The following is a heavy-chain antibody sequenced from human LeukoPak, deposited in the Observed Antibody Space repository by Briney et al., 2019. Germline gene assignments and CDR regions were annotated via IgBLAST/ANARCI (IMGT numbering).Heavy chain of an antibody. CDR1: GYTFTSYA. CDR2: INTNTGNP. Sequence: ASVKVSCKASGYTFTSYAMSWVRQAPGQGLEWMGWINTNTGNPTYAQGFTGRFVFSLDTSVSTAYLQISSLKAEDTAVYYCARGLYSSLGPFTYYYYMDVWGKGTTDTVSS. V-gene: IGHV7-4-1*02. J-gene: IGHJ6*03. CDR3: ARGLYSSLGPFTYYYYMDV. D-gene: IGHD5-18*01.